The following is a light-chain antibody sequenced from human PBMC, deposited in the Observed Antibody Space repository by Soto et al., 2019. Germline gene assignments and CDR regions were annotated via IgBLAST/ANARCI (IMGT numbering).Light chain of an antibody. V-gene: IGKV1-5*01. CDR1: QRISKW. CDR2: DAS. J-gene: IGKJ1*01. CDR3: QQYSTFPRT. Sequence: IEMTQSPSTLSASVGDRVVITCRASQRISKWLDWYQQKPGKAPKFLIYDASTLESGVPSRFSGSGSGTEFTLTISSLQPEDFATFYCQQYSTFPRTFGQGTKVEI.